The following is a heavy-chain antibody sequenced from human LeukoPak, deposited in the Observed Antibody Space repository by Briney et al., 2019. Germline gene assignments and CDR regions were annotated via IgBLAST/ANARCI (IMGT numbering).Heavy chain of an antibody. CDR2: ISSSGSTI. D-gene: IGHD3-10*02. CDR3: AELGITMIGGV. J-gene: IGHJ6*04. V-gene: IGHV3-48*04. Sequence: GGSLRLSCAASGFTFSTYGMHWVRQAPGKGLEWVSYISSSGSTIYYADSVKGRFTISRDNAKNSLYLQMNSLRAEDTAVYYCAELGITMIGGVWGKGTTVTISS. CDR1: GFTFSTYG.